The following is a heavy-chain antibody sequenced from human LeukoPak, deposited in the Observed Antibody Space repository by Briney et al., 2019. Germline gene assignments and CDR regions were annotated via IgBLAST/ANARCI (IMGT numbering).Heavy chain of an antibody. CDR1: GFTFNAYN. J-gene: IGHJ4*02. D-gene: IGHD3-10*01. V-gene: IGHV1-2*02. Sequence: EASVKVSCKASGFTFNAYNIHWVRQAPGQGLDWMGWINSNTGGTYYAQMFHGRVTMTRDTSITTAYMELNRLRSDDTAVYYCAKGDLWFGEPRSYWGQGTLVTVSS. CDR2: INSNTGGT. CDR3: AKGDLWFGEPRSY.